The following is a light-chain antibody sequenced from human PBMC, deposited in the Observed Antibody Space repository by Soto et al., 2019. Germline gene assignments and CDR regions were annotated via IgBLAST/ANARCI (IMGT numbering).Light chain of an antibody. V-gene: IGKV1-5*01. CDR2: DAY. Sequence: DIQMTQSPSTLSASVGDRVAITCRASQNINSKLAWYQKKPGKAPKLLISDAYNLESGVPSRFSGSVSGTEFTLTIGGLQPDDFATYYYQQYDTDFRDTFGQGTTLDIK. J-gene: IGKJ2*01. CDR1: QNINSK. CDR3: QQYDTDFRDT.